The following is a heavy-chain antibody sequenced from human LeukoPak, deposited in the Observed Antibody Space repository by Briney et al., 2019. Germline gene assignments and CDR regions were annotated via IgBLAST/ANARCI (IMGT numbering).Heavy chain of an antibody. Sequence: ASVKVSCKASGYTFTGYYMHWVRQAPGQGLEWLGWINPNSGGTNYARKFQGRITVTRDTSITTAYMELSSLTSDDTAVYYCARLDITIIPYWGQGTLVTVSS. V-gene: IGHV1-2*02. CDR1: GYTFTGYY. CDR3: ARLDITIIPY. D-gene: IGHD3-22*01. J-gene: IGHJ4*02. CDR2: INPNSGGT.